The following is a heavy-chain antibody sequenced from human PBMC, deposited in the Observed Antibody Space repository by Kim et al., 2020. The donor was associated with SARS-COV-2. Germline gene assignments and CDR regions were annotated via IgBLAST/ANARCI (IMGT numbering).Heavy chain of an antibody. CDR1: GFTFSSYS. D-gene: IGHD2-2*01. V-gene: IGHV3-21*01. Sequence: GGSLSLSCAASGFTFSSYSMNWVRQAPGKGLEWVSTISSSSIYIYYADSVKGRLTISRDNAKNSLYLQMNSLRAEDTAVYYCARDSKPLPSLGYCSSTSCYESYWGQGTLVTVSS. CDR3: ARDSKPLPSLGYCSSTSCYESY. CDR2: ISSSSIYI. J-gene: IGHJ4*02.